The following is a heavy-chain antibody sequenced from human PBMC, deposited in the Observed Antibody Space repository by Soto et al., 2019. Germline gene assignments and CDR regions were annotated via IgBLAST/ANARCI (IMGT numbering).Heavy chain of an antibody. D-gene: IGHD5-18*01. CDR1: GFTFSNYG. Sequence: PGGSLRLSCAVSGFTFSNYGMHWVRQAPGKGLEWVAFLSYDGSNKYYADSVKGRITISRDNSKNTLYLQMNSLRAVDTAVYYCARDFSQLWXQIQERSPNYSYYGMDVWGQGTTVTVSS. V-gene: IGHV3-30-3*01. CDR2: LSYDGSNK. CDR3: ARDFSQLWXQIQERSPNYSYYGMDV. J-gene: IGHJ6*02.